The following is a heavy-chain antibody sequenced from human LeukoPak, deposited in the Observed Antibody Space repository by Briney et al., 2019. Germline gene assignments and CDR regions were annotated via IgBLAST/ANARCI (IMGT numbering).Heavy chain of an antibody. V-gene: IGHV1-18*04. CDR3: AKDGIVVVPAAIGPDDAFDI. J-gene: IGHJ3*02. CDR2: VSAHYGNT. D-gene: IGHD2-2*02. CDR1: GYIFTRYG. Sequence: ASVKVSCKASGYIFTRYGISWVRQAPGQGLEWMGWVSAHYGNTNYAQKFQDRVTMTTDTSTNTAYMELRSLRPDDTAVYYCAKDGIVVVPAAIGPDDAFDIWGQGTMVTVSS.